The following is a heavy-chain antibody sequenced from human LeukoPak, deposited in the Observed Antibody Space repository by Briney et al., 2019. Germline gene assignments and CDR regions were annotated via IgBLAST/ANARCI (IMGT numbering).Heavy chain of an antibody. CDR2: INHSGST. Sequence: SETLSLTCAVYGGSFSGYYWSWIRQPPGKGLEWIGEINHSGSTNYNPSLKSRVTISVDTSKNQFSLKLSSVIAADTAVYYCARLSHRGYCSSTSCYGSGLPLGPFDYGGQGTLVTVSS. D-gene: IGHD2-2*01. V-gene: IGHV4-34*01. J-gene: IGHJ4*02. CDR1: GGSFSGYY. CDR3: ARLSHRGYCSSTSCYGSGLPLGPFDY.